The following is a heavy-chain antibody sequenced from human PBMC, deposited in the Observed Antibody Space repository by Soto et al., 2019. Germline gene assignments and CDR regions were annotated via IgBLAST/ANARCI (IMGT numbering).Heavy chain of an antibody. Sequence: EVQLLESGGGLVQPGRSLRLSCAASGFTFSSYAMSWVRQAPGKGLEWVSAISGSGGTTYYAESVKGRFTISRDNSKNTLCLQMNSLRAEDTDVYYCAKVFVETGGSSGWPWSFHYWGQGTLVTVSS. CDR3: AKVFVETGGSSGWPWSFHY. V-gene: IGHV3-23*01. D-gene: IGHD6-25*01. J-gene: IGHJ4*02. CDR2: ISGSGGTT. CDR1: GFTFSSYA.